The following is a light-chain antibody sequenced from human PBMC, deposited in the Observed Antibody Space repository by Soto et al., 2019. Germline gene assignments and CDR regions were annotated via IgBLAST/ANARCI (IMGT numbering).Light chain of an antibody. J-gene: IGKJ3*01. CDR3: QKYSSVPV. Sequence: DIQMTQSPTSLSASVGDRVTITCRASQGIRNYVAWYQQIPGKAPKLLIYAASTLQSGVTSRFSGSGSGPDFTLTINGLQPEDVATYSCQKYSSVPVFGPGTKVEIK. V-gene: IGKV1-27*01. CDR1: QGIRNY. CDR2: AAS.